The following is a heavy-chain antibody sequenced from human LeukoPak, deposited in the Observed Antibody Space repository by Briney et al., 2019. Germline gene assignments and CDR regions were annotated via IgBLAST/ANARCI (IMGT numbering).Heavy chain of an antibody. J-gene: IGHJ4*02. V-gene: IGHV3-21*01. D-gene: IGHD5-12*01. Sequence: GGSLRLSCAASGFTFSSYLSWVRQAPGKGLEWVSSISSSSSYIYYADSVKGRFTISRDNAKNSLYLQMNSLRAEDTAVYYCAKEGGASRFDYWGQGTLVTVSS. CDR2: ISSSSSYI. CDR3: AKEGGASRFDY. CDR1: GFTFSSY.